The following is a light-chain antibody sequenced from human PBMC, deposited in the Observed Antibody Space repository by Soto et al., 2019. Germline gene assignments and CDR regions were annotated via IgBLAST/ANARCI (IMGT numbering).Light chain of an antibody. J-gene: IGKJ3*01. CDR2: GTS. CDR3: HQWYT. Sequence: EIVLTQSPGTLSLSPGERATLSCRASQIVSSSYLAWYQQKPGQAPRLLIYGTSSRATGIPDRFSGSGSGTDFTLTISRLEPEDFAVYSCHQWYTFSPGTKVDIK. V-gene: IGKV3-20*01. CDR1: QIVSSSY.